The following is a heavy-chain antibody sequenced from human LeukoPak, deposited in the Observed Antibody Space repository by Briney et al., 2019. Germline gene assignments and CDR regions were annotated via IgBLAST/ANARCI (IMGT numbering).Heavy chain of an antibody. Sequence: PGGSLRLSCAASGFTFRDAWMNWVRQAPGKGLEWVGRIKSKVDGETRDYAAPVKGRFTISRDDSKNTLYLQMNSLKTEDTAVYYCRFSPYPFFDSWGQGTLVTVSS. CDR2: IKSKVDGETR. D-gene: IGHD3-10*01. J-gene: IGHJ4*02. V-gene: IGHV3-15*01. CDR1: GFTFRDAW. CDR3: RFSPYPFFDS.